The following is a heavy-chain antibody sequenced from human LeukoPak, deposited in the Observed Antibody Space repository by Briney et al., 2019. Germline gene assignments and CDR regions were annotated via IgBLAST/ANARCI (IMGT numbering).Heavy chain of an antibody. Sequence: GGSLRLSCAASGFTFSSFWMSWVRQAPGKGLEWVANIKQDGGEKYYVDSVKGRFTISRDNAKNSLYLQMNSLRAEDTAVYYCANVPTYYYDSSGYLGDAFDIWGQGTMVTVSS. V-gene: IGHV3-7*03. CDR2: IKQDGGEK. CDR3: ANVPTYYYDSSGYLGDAFDI. J-gene: IGHJ3*02. D-gene: IGHD3-22*01. CDR1: GFTFSSFW.